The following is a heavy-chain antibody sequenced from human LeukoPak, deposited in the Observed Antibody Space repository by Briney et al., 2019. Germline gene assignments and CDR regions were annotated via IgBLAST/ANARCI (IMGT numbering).Heavy chain of an antibody. V-gene: IGHV1-46*01. CDR3: ARGGFTTMVRGVIITLDAFDI. CDR1: GGTFSSYA. D-gene: IGHD3-10*01. CDR2: INPGGGST. J-gene: IGHJ3*02. Sequence: ASVKVSCKASGGTFSSYAISWVRQAPGQGFEWMGIINPGGGSTTYAQKFQGRVTMTRGTSTSTVYMELSSLRSEDTAVYYCARGGFTTMVRGVIITLDAFDIWGQGTMVTVSS.